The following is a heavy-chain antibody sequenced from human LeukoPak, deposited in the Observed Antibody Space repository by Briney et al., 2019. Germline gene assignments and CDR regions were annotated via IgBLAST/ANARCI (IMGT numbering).Heavy chain of an antibody. J-gene: IGHJ4*02. CDR2: VNTDGSST. CDR1: GFTLGSYW. CDR3: ASHYASGSSSGY. Sequence: GGSLRLSCAVSGFTLGSYWMHWVRQAPGQGLAWVSRVNTDGSSTTYADSVQGRFTISRDNAKNTLFLQMNTLRAEDTAVYYCASHYASGSSSGYWGQGTLVTVSS. D-gene: IGHD3-10*01. V-gene: IGHV3-74*01.